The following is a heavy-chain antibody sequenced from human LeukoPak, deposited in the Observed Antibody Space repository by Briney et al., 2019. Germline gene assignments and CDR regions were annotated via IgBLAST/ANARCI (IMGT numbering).Heavy chain of an antibody. CDR2: IYFGGGT. J-gene: IGHJ4*02. V-gene: IGHV4-4*07. CDR1: GDTMNRYY. Sequence: PSETLSLTCNVSGDTMNRYYWSWIRQPAGKGLEWIGRIYFGGGTRYNPSLKSRVSMSVDKSNNRSPLNLSSMPAADTAAFYPARTTGFGVAGGYYFDYWGQGILVTVSS. D-gene: IGHD3-3*01. CDR3: ARTTGFGVAGGYYFDY.